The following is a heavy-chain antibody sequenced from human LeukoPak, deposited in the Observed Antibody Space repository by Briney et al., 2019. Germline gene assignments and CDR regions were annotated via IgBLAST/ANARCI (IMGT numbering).Heavy chain of an antibody. D-gene: IGHD1-26*01. CDR3: AKDADSGSYPDAFDI. V-gene: IGHV3-9*01. CDR1: GFTVSSNC. J-gene: IGHJ3*02. CDR2: ISWNSGSI. Sequence: GGSLRLSCAASGFTVSSNCMSWVRQAPGKGLEWVSGISWNSGSIGYADSVKGRFTISRDNAKNSLYLQMNSLRAEDTALYYCAKDADSGSYPDAFDIWGQGTMVTVSS.